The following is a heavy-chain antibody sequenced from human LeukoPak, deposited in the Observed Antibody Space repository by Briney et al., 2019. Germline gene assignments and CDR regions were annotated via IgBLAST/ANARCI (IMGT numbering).Heavy chain of an antibody. Sequence: GGSLRLSCAASGINFSNAWLTWVRQAPGKGLEWVGRIKSKKDGEITDYAAPVKGRFSISRDDSKDTLYLQMNSLKTEDTAVYYCSTGGGVLRFLGGQGTLVTVSS. CDR1: GINFSNAW. CDR2: IKSKKDGEIT. V-gene: IGHV3-15*01. J-gene: IGHJ4*02. CDR3: STGGGVLRFL. D-gene: IGHD3-3*01.